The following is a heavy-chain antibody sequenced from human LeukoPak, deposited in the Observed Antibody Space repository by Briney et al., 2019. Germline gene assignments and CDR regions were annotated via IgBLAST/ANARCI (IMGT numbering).Heavy chain of an antibody. Sequence: GGSLRLSCAASGFTMSNYGVSWVRQAPGKGLEWVSGIRSAVDTTHYADSVKGRFIISRDNSKNTLSLQLNSLRPEDTALYYCAKHFCTGLDCSLFDYWGQGTLVTVSS. J-gene: IGHJ4*02. CDR2: IRSAVDTT. V-gene: IGHV3-23*01. D-gene: IGHD3/OR15-3a*01. CDR3: AKHFCTGLDCSLFDY. CDR1: GFTMSNYG.